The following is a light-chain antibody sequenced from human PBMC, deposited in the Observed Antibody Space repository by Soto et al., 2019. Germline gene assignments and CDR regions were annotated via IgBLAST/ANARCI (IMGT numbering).Light chain of an antibody. CDR1: QTVGNDY. V-gene: IGKV3-20*01. CDR3: QVYTTLPQT. Sequence: EVVLTQSPGTLSLSPGERATLSCRSSQTVGNDYLAWYQQKPDQAPRLLIYDAFNRAAGIPDRFSGSGSGTDFTLTISRLEPEDFAVYYCQVYTTLPQTFGQGTKVDIK. J-gene: IGKJ1*01. CDR2: DAF.